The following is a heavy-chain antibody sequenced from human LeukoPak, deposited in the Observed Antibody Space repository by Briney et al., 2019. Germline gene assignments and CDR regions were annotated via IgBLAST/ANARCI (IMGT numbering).Heavy chain of an antibody. J-gene: IGHJ5*02. Sequence: PSETLSLTCAVYGGSFSGYYWSWIRQPPGKGLEWIGEINHSGSTNYNPSLKSRVTISVDTSKNQFSLKLSSVTAADTAVYYCARAYSNDIEWFGELLRRLNWSDPWGQGTLVTVSS. CDR2: INHSGST. D-gene: IGHD3-10*01. V-gene: IGHV4-34*01. CDR3: ARAYSNDIEWFGELLRRLNWSDP. CDR1: GGSFSGYY.